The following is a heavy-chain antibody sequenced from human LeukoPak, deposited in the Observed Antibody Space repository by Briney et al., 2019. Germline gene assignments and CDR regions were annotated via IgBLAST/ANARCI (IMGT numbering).Heavy chain of an antibody. CDR1: GGSISSYY. V-gene: IGHV4-59*01. CDR2: IYYSGST. J-gene: IGHJ6*03. CDR3: ARGTYYYYYMDV. Sequence: PSETLSLTCTVSGGSISSYYWSWIRQPPGKGLEWIGYIYYSGSTDYNPSLKSRVTISVDTSKNQFSLKLSSVTAADTAVYYCARGTYYYYYMDVWGKGTTVTISS.